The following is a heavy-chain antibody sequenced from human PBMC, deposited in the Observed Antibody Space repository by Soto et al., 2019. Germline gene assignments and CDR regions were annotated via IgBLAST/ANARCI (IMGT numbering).Heavy chain of an antibody. CDR2: ISGSGGST. CDR3: AAEKYGSGSFNWFDP. D-gene: IGHD3-10*01. J-gene: IGHJ5*02. Sequence: EVQLLESGGGLVQPGGSLRLSCAASGFTFSSYAMSWVRQAPGKGLERVSAISGSGGSTYYADSVKGRFTISRDNSKNTLYRQMNSLRAEDTAVYYCAAEKYGSGSFNWFDPWGQGTLVTVSS. CDR1: GFTFSSYA. V-gene: IGHV3-23*01.